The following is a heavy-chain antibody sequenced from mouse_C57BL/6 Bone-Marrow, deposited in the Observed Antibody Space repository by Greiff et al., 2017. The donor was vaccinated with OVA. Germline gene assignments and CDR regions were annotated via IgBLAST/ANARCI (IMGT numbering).Heavy chain of an antibody. CDR1: GFTFSSYG. D-gene: IGHD1-1*01. Sequence: EVKLMESGGDLVKPGGSLKLSCAASGFTFSSYGMSWVRQTPDKRLEWVATISDGGSYIYYPDNVKGRFTISRDNAKNNLYLQMSHLKSEDTAMYYCAREGVLRYYAMDYWGQGTSVTVSS. V-gene: IGHV5-4*01. J-gene: IGHJ4*01. CDR3: AREGVLRYYAMDY. CDR2: ISDGGSYI.